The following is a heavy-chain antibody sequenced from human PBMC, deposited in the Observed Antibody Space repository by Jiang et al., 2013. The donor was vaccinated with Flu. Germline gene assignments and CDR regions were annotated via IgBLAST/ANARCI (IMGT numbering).Heavy chain of an antibody. CDR1: GFTFSTTD. CDR2: ISYDGSNK. V-gene: IGHV3-30*18. J-gene: IGHJ4*02. CDR3: AKEIRPAGAVDG. Sequence: VQLVESGGGVVQPGRSLRLSCAASGFTFSTTDLHWVRQAPGKGLNWVALISYDGSNKDYADSVKGRFTISRDNSKNTLYLEMNSLRVEDTAMYYCAKEIRPAGAVDGWGQGTLVTVS. D-gene: IGHD1-26*01.